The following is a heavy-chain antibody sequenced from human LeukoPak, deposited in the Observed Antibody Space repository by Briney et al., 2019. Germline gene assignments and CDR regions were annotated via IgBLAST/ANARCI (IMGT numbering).Heavy chain of an antibody. J-gene: IGHJ5*02. CDR3: ARVLEMATIDSSYNWFDP. V-gene: IGHV4-38-2*02. CDR1: GDSISSGNY. D-gene: IGHD5-24*01. Sequence: SETLSLTCTVSGDSISSGNYWGWIRQPPGKGLEWIGSIYHTGSTYYNLSLKSRVTISVDTSKNQFSLKLSSVTAADTAVYYCARVLEMATIDSSYNWFDPWGQGTLVTVSS. CDR2: IYHTGST.